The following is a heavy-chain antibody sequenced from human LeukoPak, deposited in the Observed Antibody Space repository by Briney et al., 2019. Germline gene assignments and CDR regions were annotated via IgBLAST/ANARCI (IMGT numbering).Heavy chain of an antibody. Sequence: ASVKVSCKASGYSFSTYGIGWVRQAPGQGLEWMGWISASNGNTNYAQKLQGRVTMTTDTSTSTAYMELRSLRSDDTAVYYCARNRYFAWFVFDPWGKGTLVTVSS. J-gene: IGHJ5*02. D-gene: IGHD3-9*01. CDR1: GYSFSTYG. CDR3: ARNRYFAWFVFDP. CDR2: ISASNGNT. V-gene: IGHV1-18*01.